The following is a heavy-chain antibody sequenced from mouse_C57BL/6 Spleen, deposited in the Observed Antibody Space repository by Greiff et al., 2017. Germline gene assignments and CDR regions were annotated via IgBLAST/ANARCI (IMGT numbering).Heavy chain of an antibody. J-gene: IGHJ2*01. CDR2: IYPGSGNT. Sequence: QVQLQQSGPELVKPGASVKISCKASGYSFTSYYIHWVKQRPGQGLEWIGWIYPGSGNTKYNEKFKGKATLTADTSSSTAYMQLSSLTSEDSAVYYCARGGDYGGYYFDYWGQGTTLTVSS. D-gene: IGHD1-1*02. V-gene: IGHV1-66*01. CDR3: ARGGDYGGYYFDY. CDR1: GYSFTSYY.